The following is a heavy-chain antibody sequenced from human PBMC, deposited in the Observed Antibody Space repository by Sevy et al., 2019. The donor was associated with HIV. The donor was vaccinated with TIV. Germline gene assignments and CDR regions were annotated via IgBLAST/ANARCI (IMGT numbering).Heavy chain of an antibody. CDR3: ARGLSQKYSQRSTVYYYYGMDV. J-gene: IGHJ6*02. V-gene: IGHV4-34*01. CDR2: INHSGST. CDR1: GGSFSGYY. D-gene: IGHD5-18*01. Sequence: SETLSLTCAVYGGSFSGYYWSWIRQPPGKGLEWIGEINHSGSTNYNPPLKSRVTISVDTSKNQFSLKLSSVTAADTAVYYCARGLSQKYSQRSTVYYYYGMDVWGQGTTVTVSS.